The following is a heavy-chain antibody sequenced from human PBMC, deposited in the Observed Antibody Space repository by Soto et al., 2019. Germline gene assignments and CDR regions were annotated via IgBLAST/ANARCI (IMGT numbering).Heavy chain of an antibody. CDR2: FDPEDGET. J-gene: IGHJ4*02. CDR3: ATPQNGDYPYTFDY. V-gene: IGHV1-24*01. D-gene: IGHD4-17*01. Sequence: GASVKVSCKVSGYTLTELSMHWVRQAPGKGLEWMGGFDPEDGETIYAQKFQGRVTMTEDTSTDTAYMELSSLRSKDTAVYYCATPQNGDYPYTFDYWGQGTLVTVSS. CDR1: GYTLTELS.